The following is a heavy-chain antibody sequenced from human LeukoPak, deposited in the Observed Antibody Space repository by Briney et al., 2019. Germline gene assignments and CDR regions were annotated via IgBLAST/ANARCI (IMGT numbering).Heavy chain of an antibody. D-gene: IGHD6-19*01. CDR2: IFGSGGSA. J-gene: IGHJ4*02. CDR1: GFTFSSYA. CDR3: GKTTTGYSSGRNPAWPVDY. V-gene: IGHV3-23*01. Sequence: GSLRLSCTASGFTFSSYALYWVRQAPGKGLEWVSGIFGSGGSAHYADSVKGRFTISRDNSQNTVYLQMNSLRAEDTAVYYCGKTTTGYSSGRNPAWPVDYWGQGTLVTVSS.